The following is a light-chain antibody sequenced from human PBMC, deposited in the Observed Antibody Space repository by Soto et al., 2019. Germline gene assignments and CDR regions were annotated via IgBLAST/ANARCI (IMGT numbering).Light chain of an antibody. Sequence: QSVLTQPASVSGSPGQSITISCTGTSDDVGGYNYVSWYQQLPGKAPKLVIYDVTHRPSGVSNRFSGSRSGNTASLTISGLQAEDEADYYCTSFTSGITPYVLGPGTKVTVL. CDR2: DVT. CDR1: SDDVGGYNY. CDR3: TSFTSGITPYV. J-gene: IGLJ1*01. V-gene: IGLV2-14*01.